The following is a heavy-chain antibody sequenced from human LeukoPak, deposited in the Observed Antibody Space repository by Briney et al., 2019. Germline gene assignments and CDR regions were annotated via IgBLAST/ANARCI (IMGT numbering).Heavy chain of an antibody. CDR2: INDSGST. J-gene: IGHJ3*02. CDR1: GGSFSGYY. CDR3: ARLEYYYDSSGYRHDAFDI. Sequence: SETLSLTCAVYGGSFSGYYWSWIRQPPGKGLKGSGEINDSGSTNYNPSLKRRVTISVDTSKNQFSLKLRSVTAADTAVYYCARLEYYYDSSGYRHDAFDIWGQGTMVTVSS. D-gene: IGHD3-22*01. V-gene: IGHV4-34*01.